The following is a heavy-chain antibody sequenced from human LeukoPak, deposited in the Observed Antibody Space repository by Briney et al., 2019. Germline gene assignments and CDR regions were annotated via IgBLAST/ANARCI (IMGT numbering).Heavy chain of an antibody. Sequence: SGGSLRLSCAASGFTFSSYGMHWVRQAPGKGLEWVAFIRYDGSNKYYADSVKGRFTISRDNAKNSLYLQMNSLRAEDTAVYYCARVLHKRNYDSSDYYGYWGQGTLVTVSS. J-gene: IGHJ4*02. D-gene: IGHD3-22*01. CDR2: IRYDGSNK. V-gene: IGHV3-30*02. CDR1: GFTFSSYG. CDR3: ARVLHKRNYDSSDYYGY.